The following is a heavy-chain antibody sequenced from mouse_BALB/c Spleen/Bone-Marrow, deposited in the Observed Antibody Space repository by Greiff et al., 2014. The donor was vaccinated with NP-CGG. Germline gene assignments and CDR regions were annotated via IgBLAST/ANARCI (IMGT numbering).Heavy chain of an antibody. D-gene: IGHD1-2*01. Sequence: LQQSGSELVRPGASVKLSCKASGYTFTSYWMHWVKQRPGQGLEWIGNIYPGSSSTNYDEKFKSKATPTVDTSSSTAYMQLSSLTSEDSAVYYCTPRLRYWGQGTTLTVSS. CDR1: GYTFTSYW. CDR3: TPRLRY. CDR2: IYPGSSST. J-gene: IGHJ2*01. V-gene: IGHV1S22*01.